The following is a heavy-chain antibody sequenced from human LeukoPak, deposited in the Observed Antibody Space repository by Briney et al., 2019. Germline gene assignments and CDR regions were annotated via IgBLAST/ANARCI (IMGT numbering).Heavy chain of an antibody. J-gene: IGHJ4*02. CDR1: GFTFSDYS. CDR3: ARVRSGYYTDY. Sequence: GGSLRLSCAASGFTFSDYSMNWVRQAPGKGLEWVSYISRSSSTIYYADSVKGRFTISRDNAKNSLYLQMSSLRAEDTAVYYCARVRSGYYTDYWGQGTLVTVSS. D-gene: IGHD3-3*01. CDR2: ISRSSSTI. V-gene: IGHV3-48*01.